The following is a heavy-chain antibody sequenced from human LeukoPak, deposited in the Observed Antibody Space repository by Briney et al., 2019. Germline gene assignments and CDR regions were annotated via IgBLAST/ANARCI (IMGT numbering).Heavy chain of an antibody. CDR2: ISGSGDNT. D-gene: IGHD3-22*01. Sequence: LPGGSLRLSCAASGFTFSSYWMHWVRQAPGKGLEWVSGISGSGDNTYYADSVKGRFTIPRDNSKNTLYVQVNSLGTEDTAAYYCAKGSYYDSSGSLYFDYWGQGTLVTVSS. CDR3: AKGSYYDSSGSLYFDY. CDR1: GFTFSSYW. V-gene: IGHV3-23*01. J-gene: IGHJ4*02.